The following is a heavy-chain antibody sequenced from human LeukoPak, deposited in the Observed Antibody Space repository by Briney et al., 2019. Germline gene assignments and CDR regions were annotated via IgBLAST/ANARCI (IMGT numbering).Heavy chain of an antibody. Sequence: KTSETLSLTCTVSGGSISTSNYYWGWIRQPPGKGLEWIGNIFYSGSTYYSPSLRSRVTISVDTSKNQFSLKLSSVTAADTAVYYCARGWGIAVAGTPYYFDYWGQGTLVTVSS. CDR2: IFYSGST. J-gene: IGHJ4*02. CDR3: ARGWGIAVAGTPYYFDY. D-gene: IGHD6-19*01. CDR1: GGSISTSNYY. V-gene: IGHV4-39*07.